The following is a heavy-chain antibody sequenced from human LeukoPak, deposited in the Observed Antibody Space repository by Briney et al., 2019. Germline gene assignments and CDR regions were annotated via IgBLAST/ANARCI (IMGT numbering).Heavy chain of an antibody. Sequence: PGGSLRLSCAASGFTFSSYSMNWVRQAPGKGLEWVSYISSSSSTIYYADSVKGRFTISRDNAKNSLYLQMNSLRAEDTAVYYCARDPHGYESYYYYMDVWGKGTTVTVSS. CDR2: ISSSSSTI. J-gene: IGHJ6*03. V-gene: IGHV3-48*01. D-gene: IGHD5-12*01. CDR1: GFTFSSYS. CDR3: ARDPHGYESYYYYMDV.